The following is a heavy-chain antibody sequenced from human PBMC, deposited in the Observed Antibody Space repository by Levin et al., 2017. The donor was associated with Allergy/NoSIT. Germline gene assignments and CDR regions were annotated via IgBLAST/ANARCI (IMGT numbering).Heavy chain of an antibody. Sequence: SGESLKISCAVSGFTISEYAMAWVRQAPGKGLEWVSVITGGGFNTYYGDSVKGRFTVSRDDSKDTLYSDLNSLRAEDTAVYYCAKKQGGTSGFSFDVWGQGTMVTVSS. CDR2: ITGGGFNT. CDR3: AKKQGGTSGFSFDV. V-gene: IGHV3-23*01. CDR1: GFTISEYA. D-gene: IGHD1-1*01. J-gene: IGHJ3*01.